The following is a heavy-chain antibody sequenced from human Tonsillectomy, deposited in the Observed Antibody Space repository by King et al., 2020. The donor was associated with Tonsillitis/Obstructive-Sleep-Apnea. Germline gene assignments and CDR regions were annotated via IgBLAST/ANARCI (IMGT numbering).Heavy chain of an antibody. J-gene: IGHJ5*02. CDR1: GYTFTSYG. Sequence: QLVQSGAEVKKPGASVKVSCKASGYTFTSYGISCVRQAPGQGLEWMGWFSVDNGNTNYAQKFQDRVTMTTETSTNTGYMERRSLRSDDTAVYYCAKKIQNWFDPWGQGTLVTVSS. CDR2: FSVDNGNT. CDR3: AKKIQNWFDP. V-gene: IGHV1-18*01.